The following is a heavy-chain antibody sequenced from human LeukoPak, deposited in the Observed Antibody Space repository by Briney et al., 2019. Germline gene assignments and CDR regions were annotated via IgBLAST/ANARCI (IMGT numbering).Heavy chain of an antibody. D-gene: IGHD6-13*01. V-gene: IGHV3-21*01. J-gene: IGHJ4*02. Sequence: PGGSLRLSCAASGFTFSSYSMNWVRQAPGKGLEWVSSIDFTSRYIYNADSVKGRFTISRDNAKNSLYLQMNSLRAEDTAVYYCAREVTGIAAAVTLGPPHKNFDYWGQGTLVTVSS. CDR2: IDFTSRYI. CDR3: AREVTGIAAAVTLGPPHKNFDY. CDR1: GFTFSSYS.